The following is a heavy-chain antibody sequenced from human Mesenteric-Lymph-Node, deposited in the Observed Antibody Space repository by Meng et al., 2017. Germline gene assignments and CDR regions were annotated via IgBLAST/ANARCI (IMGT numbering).Heavy chain of an antibody. V-gene: IGHV3-21*01. CDR2: ISSSSSYI. CDR1: GFTFSSYS. CDR3: ARADGDYTPDY. Sequence: GESLKISCAASGFTFSSYSMNWVRQAPGKGLEWVSSISSSSSYIYYADSLKDRFTISRDSSKISLFLQMNSLRAEDTAVYYCARADGDYTPDYWGQGTLVTVSS. J-gene: IGHJ4*02. D-gene: IGHD4-17*01.